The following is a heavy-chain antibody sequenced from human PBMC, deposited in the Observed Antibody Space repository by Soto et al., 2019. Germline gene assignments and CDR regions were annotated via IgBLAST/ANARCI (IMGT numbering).Heavy chain of an antibody. CDR2: MNAGNGNT. J-gene: IGHJ4*02. Sequence: ASVKVSCKTSGYTFRTYSIHWVRKAPGQRFEGMGWMNAGNGNTKHSETFQGRVILTRDPVSNTDYMELANLTSVDSAISYCYRSSVRVVERLCFFDYRGEGSPVTVSS. V-gene: IGHV1-3*01. CDR1: GYTFRTYS. D-gene: IGHD3-3*01. CDR3: YRSSVRVVERLCFFDY.